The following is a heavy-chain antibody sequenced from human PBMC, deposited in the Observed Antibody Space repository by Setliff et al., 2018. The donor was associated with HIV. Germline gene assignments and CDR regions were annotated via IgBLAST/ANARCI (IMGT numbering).Heavy chain of an antibody. Sequence: SETLSLTCTVSGGSISSHYWSWIRQPPGKGLEWIGSIYYSGSTNYNPSLKSRVTISVDTSKNQFSLKLSSVTAADTAVHYCASPRETMKPDAFDIWGQGTMVTVSS. D-gene: IGHD3-22*01. V-gene: IGHV4-59*11. CDR1: GGSISSHY. CDR3: ASPRETMKPDAFDI. J-gene: IGHJ3*02. CDR2: IYYSGST.